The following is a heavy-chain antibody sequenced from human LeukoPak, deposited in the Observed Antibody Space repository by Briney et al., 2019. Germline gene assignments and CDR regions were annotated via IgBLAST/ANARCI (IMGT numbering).Heavy chain of an antibody. J-gene: IGHJ4*02. Sequence: ASVKVSCKASGYTFTSYGISWVRQAPGQGLEWMGWISAYNGNTNYAQKLQGRVTMTTDTSTSTAYMELRSLRSDDTAVYYCARHTTMVRGVMKNDYWGQGTLVTVSS. CDR2: ISAYNGNT. D-gene: IGHD3-10*01. V-gene: IGHV1-18*01. CDR3: ARHTTMVRGVMKNDY. CDR1: GYTFTSYG.